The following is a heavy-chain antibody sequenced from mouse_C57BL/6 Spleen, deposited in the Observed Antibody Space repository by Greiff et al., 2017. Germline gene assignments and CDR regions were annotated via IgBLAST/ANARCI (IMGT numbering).Heavy chain of an antibody. V-gene: IGHV1-69*01. CDR2: IDPSDSYT. CDR1: GYTFTSYW. Sequence: VQLQQSGAELVMPGASVKLSCKASGYTFTSYWMHWVKQRPGQGLEWIGEIDPSDSYTNYNQKFKGKSTLTVDKSSSTAYMQLSSLTSEDSAVYYCARNRDDGYSWGQGTTLTVSS. J-gene: IGHJ2*01. D-gene: IGHD2-3*01. CDR3: ARNRDDGYS.